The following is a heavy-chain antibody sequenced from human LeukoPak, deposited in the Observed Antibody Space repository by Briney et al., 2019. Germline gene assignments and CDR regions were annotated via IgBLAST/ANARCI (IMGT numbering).Heavy chain of an antibody. Sequence: GGSLRLSCAASGFTFSGYAMSWVRQAPGKGLEWVSYISSSGSTIYYADSVKGRFTISRDTAKNSLFLQMNSLRAEDTAVYSCARDRYYGMDVWGQGTTVTVSS. V-gene: IGHV3-48*04. CDR2: ISSSGSTI. J-gene: IGHJ6*02. CDR3: ARDRYYGMDV. CDR1: GFTFSGYA.